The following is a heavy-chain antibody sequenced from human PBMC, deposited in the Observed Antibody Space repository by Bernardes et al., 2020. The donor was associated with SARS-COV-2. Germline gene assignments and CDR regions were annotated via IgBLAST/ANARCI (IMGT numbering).Heavy chain of an antibody. D-gene: IGHD4-17*01. CDR2: IYYIGST. CDR3: ARMTTVHTRGPEYFQH. V-gene: IGHV4-59*01. Sequence: SETLSLTCSVSGDSISGYYWSWIRQSPGKGLEWIGSIYYIGSTKYNPSLKSRVTMSVDTSKYQFSLKLSSVTAADTALYYCARMTTVHTRGPEYFQHWGQGTLVTVSS. J-gene: IGHJ1*01. CDR1: GDSISGYY.